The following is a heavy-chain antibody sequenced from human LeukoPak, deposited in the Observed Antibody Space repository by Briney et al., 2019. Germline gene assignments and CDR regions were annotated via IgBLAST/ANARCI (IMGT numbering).Heavy chain of an antibody. CDR1: GFTFSSYA. J-gene: IGHJ4*02. V-gene: IGHV3-30*04. CDR2: ISYDGSNK. CDR3: ARIPPPLAYYDFWSGPPDY. Sequence: GGSLRLSCAASGFTFSSYAMHWFRKAPGKGLEWVAVISYDGSNKYYADSVKGRFTISRDNSKNTLYLQMNSLRAEDTAVYYCARIPPPLAYYDFWSGPPDYWGQGTLVTVSS. D-gene: IGHD3-3*01.